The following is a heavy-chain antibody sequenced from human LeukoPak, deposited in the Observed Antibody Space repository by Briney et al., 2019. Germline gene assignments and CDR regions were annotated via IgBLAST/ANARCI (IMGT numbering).Heavy chain of an antibody. D-gene: IGHD5-12*01. CDR1: GGTFSSYA. Sequence: ASVKVSCKASGGTFSSYAISWVRQAPGQGLEWMGGIIPIFGTANYAQKFQGRVTITADESTSTAYMELSSLRSEDTAVYYCARERGTYSGPERPPWYYYMDVWGKGTTVTISS. CDR3: ARERGTYSGPERPPWYYYMDV. CDR2: IIPIFGTA. J-gene: IGHJ6*03. V-gene: IGHV1-69*01.